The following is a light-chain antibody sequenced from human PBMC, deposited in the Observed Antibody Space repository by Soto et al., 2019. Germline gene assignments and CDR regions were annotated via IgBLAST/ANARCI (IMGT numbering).Light chain of an antibody. J-gene: IGKJ2*01. CDR3: QQRYSTPFT. CDR2: AAS. V-gene: IGKV1-39*01. CDR1: QSTRRY. Sequence: DTQMTLSPSSPSSSVGDRITITSRASQSTRRYLNWYQQNPGKAPSVLIYAASSLQSGVPSRLSGSGSGTDFTLTISSLEPEDFATYYCQQRYSTPFTFGLGTKLEIK.